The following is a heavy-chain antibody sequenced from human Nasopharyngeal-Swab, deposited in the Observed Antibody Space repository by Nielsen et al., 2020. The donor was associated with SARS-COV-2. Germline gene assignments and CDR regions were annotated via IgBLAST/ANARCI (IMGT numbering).Heavy chain of an antibody. CDR3: AFGAFYFDH. D-gene: IGHD3-3*01. Sequence: VRQAPGKGLEWVALISYDGNENYYADSLKGRFTISRDNAKNALYLQVSSLRSEDTAVYYCAFGAFYFDHWGQGTLVTVSS. CDR2: ISYDGNEN. V-gene: IGHV3-30*03. J-gene: IGHJ4*02.